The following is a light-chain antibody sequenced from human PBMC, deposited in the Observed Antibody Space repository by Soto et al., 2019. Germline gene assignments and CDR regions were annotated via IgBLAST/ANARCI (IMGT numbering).Light chain of an antibody. Sequence: QSVLTQPASVSGSPGQSITISCTGTSRDVGIYNLVSWYQLHPGKVPKLIIYEDTKRHSGISSRFSGSESGITAFLTISGLQAEDEADYYCCSYAGSSTYVFGTGTKLTVL. J-gene: IGLJ1*01. CDR3: CSYAGSSTYV. CDR1: SRDVGIYNL. V-gene: IGLV2-23*01. CDR2: EDT.